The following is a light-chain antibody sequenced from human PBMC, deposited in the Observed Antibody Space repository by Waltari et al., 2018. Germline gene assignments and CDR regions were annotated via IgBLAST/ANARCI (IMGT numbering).Light chain of an antibody. CDR2: GAS. CDR1: QTFRTN. J-gene: IGKJ4*01. V-gene: IGKV3-15*01. CDR3: QQYNIWPPLT. Sequence: EIVMTQSPATLSVSPGERFSLSCRASQTFRTNLAWYQQKPGQSPRLLIYGASTRAPGVPAKFSGSGSGTEFTLVISSLQSEDLAVYYCQQYNIWPPLTFGGGTKLEIK.